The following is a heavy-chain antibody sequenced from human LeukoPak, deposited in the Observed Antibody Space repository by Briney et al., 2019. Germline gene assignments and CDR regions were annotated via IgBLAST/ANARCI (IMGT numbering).Heavy chain of an antibody. J-gene: IGHJ4*02. CDR1: GYTFTSYG. CDR2: ISSNSDNT. Sequence: ASVNVSFKATGYTFTSYGISWVRQAPGQGLEWMGWISSNSDNTDYAQNLQGRITMTTDTSTSTAYMGLRSLRSDDTAVYYCARDWGSIKVITDYWGQGTLVTVSS. CDR3: ARDWGSIKVITDY. D-gene: IGHD3-16*01. V-gene: IGHV1-18*01.